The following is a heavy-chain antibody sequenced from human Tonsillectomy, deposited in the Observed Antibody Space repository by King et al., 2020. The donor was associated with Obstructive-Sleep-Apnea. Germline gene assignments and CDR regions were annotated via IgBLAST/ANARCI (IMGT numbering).Heavy chain of an antibody. D-gene: IGHD3-10*01. CDR2: VRSKANSYAT. Sequence: VQLVESGGGLVQPGGSLTLSCAASGFNFSASAMHWVRQASGQGLEWVGRVRSKANSYATAFAESMKGRVTISRDDSKNTAYLEINSLKTEDTAVYYCTRDTENNYYGSGTYYMGDYWGQGTLVIVSS. CDR1: GFNFSASA. CDR3: TRDTENNYYGSGTYYMGDY. J-gene: IGHJ4*02. V-gene: IGHV3-73*01.